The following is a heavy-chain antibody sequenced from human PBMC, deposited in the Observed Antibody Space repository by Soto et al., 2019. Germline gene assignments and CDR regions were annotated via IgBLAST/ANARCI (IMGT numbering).Heavy chain of an antibody. V-gene: IGHV4-31*01. CDR1: GDPLSYGGYY. D-gene: IGHD1-26*01. CDR3: TREGHSSWEWLDP. CDR2: VYHTGAT. J-gene: IGHJ5*02. Sequence: QVQLQESGPGLVEPSQTLSLVCSVSGDPLSYGGYYWSWVRQSPGKALEWIGFVYHTGATYYHPSRDSPVTRPVDMSKNEFSLKITSVTAVDTASYYCTREGHSSWEWLDPWGQGILVTVSS.